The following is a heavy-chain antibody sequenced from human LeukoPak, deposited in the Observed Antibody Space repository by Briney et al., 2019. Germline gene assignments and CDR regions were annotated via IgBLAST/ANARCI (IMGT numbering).Heavy chain of an antibody. D-gene: IGHD3-10*01. CDR3: ARDPGSRSYWSNSGMDV. CDR2: INVGNGDT. Sequence: ASVKVSCKTSGYTFTNNAVHWVRQAPGQRLEFVGWINVGNGDTQYSQKFQGRVTITRDASASTAYMELSSLRSEDTAVYYCARDPGSRSYWSNSGMDVWGQGTTVTVSS. CDR1: GYTFTNNA. J-gene: IGHJ6*02. V-gene: IGHV1-3*01.